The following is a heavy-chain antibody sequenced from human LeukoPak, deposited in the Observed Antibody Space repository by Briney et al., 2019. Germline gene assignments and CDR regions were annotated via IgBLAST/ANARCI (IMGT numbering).Heavy chain of an antibody. CDR1: GGSFSGYY. D-gene: IGHD3-10*01. Sequence: SQTLSLTCAVYGGSFSGYYWSWIRQPPGKGLEWIGEINHSGSTNYNPSLKSRVTISVDTSKNQFSLKLGSVTAADTAVYYCARVRGVTTTDYWGQGTLVTVSS. CDR3: ARVRGVTTTDY. J-gene: IGHJ4*02. V-gene: IGHV4-34*01. CDR2: INHSGST.